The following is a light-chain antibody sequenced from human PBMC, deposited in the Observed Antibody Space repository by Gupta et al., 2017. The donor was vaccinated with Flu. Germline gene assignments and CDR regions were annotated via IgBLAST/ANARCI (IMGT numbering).Light chain of an antibody. CDR2: EVN. CDR3: ASYAGSSVYV. Sequence: QSALTQPASVSGSPGQSINISCTGSSTNVGRYKLVSWYQQLPGKAPKLIIYEVNKRRSGVSSAYSGSKSGNTASLTISGLKAADEGDYYCASYAGSSVYVFGRGTRVTVL. CDR1: STNVGRYKL. V-gene: IGLV2-23*02. J-gene: IGLJ1*01.